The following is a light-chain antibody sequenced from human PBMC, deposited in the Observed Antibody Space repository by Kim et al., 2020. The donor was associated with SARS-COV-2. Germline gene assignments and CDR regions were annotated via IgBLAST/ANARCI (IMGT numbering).Light chain of an antibody. CDR2: DVT. V-gene: IGLV2-14*03. CDR1: SCDVSGYNY. Sequence: GQSFTISCPETSCDVSGYNYVSGYQQHPGKAPKLMIYDVTNRPSGVSNRFSGSKSGNTASLTISGLQAEDEADYNCSSYTSSSTLVFGGGTQLTVL. CDR3: SSYTSSSTLV. J-gene: IGLJ2*01.